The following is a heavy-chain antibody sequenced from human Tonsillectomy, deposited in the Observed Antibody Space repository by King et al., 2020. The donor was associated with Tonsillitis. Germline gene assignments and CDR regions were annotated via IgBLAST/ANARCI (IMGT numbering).Heavy chain of an antibody. CDR2: INWNGGSP. CDR3: TRENLGGYPYYYYYMDV. CDR1: GFNFDDYG. D-gene: IGHD3-22*01. Sequence: VQLVGSGGGVVRPGGSLRLSCAASGFNFDDYGMSWVRQAPGKGLEWVSGINWNGGSPGYADSVKGRFTISRDNAKNSLYLQMHILRPEDTALYYCTRENLGGYPYYYYYMDVWGKGTTVTVSS. V-gene: IGHV3-20*04. J-gene: IGHJ6*03.